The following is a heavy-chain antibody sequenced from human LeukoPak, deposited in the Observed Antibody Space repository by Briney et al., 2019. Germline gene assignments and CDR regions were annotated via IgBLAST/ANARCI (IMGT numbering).Heavy chain of an antibody. Sequence: GGSLRLSCAASGFTFSSYSMNWVRQAPGKGLEWVSSISSSSSYIYYADSVKGRFTISRDNAKNSLYLQMNSLRAEDTAVYYCARVGIAAPSYYYYYMDVWGKGTTVTVSS. V-gene: IGHV3-21*01. J-gene: IGHJ6*03. CDR1: GFTFSSYS. CDR2: ISSSSSYI. CDR3: ARVGIAAPSYYYYYMDV. D-gene: IGHD6-6*01.